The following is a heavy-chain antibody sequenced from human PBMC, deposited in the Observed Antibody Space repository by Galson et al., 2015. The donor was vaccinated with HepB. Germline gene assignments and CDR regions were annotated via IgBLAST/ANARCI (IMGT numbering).Heavy chain of an antibody. Sequence: SVKVSCKASGYTFTSYAMHWVRQAPGQRLEWMGWINAGNGNTKYSQKFQGRVTITRDTSASTAYMELSSLRSEDTAVYYCARLRQLWFGKPHKDYGMDVWGQGTTVTVSS. J-gene: IGHJ6*02. CDR2: INAGNGNT. D-gene: IGHD3-10*01. CDR1: GYTFTSYA. CDR3: ARLRQLWFGKPHKDYGMDV. V-gene: IGHV1-3*01.